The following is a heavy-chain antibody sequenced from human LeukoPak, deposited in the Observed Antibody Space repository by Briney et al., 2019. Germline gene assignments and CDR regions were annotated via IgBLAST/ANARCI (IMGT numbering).Heavy chain of an antibody. J-gene: IGHJ5*02. CDR1: GYTFTGYY. D-gene: IGHD1-26*01. V-gene: IGHV1-2*06. CDR3: ARDLGAKTGWWFDP. Sequence: ASVKVSCKASGYTFTGYYMHWVRQAPGQGLEWMGRINPNSGGTNYAQKFQGRVTMTRDTSISTAYMELSRLRSDDTAVYYCARDLGAKTGWWFDPWAREPWSPSPQ. CDR2: INPNSGGT.